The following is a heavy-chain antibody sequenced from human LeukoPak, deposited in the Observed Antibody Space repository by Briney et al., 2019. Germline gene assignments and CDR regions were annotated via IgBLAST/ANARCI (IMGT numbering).Heavy chain of an antibody. Sequence: GGSLRLSCTVSGFTFSNYWMGWVRQAPGKGLEWVANIKEDGTTIYYVDSVKGRFTISRDNAKNSLYLQMNSVRDEDTAVYYCARVVDYGWFDPWGQGTLVAVSS. CDR1: GFTFSNYW. V-gene: IGHV3-7*01. D-gene: IGHD3-16*01. CDR3: ARVVDYGWFDP. J-gene: IGHJ5*02. CDR2: IKEDGTTI.